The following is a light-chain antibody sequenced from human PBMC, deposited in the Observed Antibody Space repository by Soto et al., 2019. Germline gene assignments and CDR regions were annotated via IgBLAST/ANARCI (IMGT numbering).Light chain of an antibody. Sequence: EIVMAQSPASLSVSPGERATLSCRSSQSVSSNLAWYQQKPGQAPRLLIYGASTRATGIPARFSGSGSGTEFTLTISSLQSEDFAVYYCQQYNNWPPITFGQGTRLEIK. V-gene: IGKV3-15*01. J-gene: IGKJ5*01. CDR2: GAS. CDR1: QSVSSN. CDR3: QQYNNWPPIT.